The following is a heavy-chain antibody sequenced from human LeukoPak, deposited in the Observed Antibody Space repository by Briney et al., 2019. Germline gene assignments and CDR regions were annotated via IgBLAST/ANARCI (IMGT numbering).Heavy chain of an antibody. Sequence: PGGSLRLSCAASGFTFSSYGMPWVRQAPGKGLEWVAVISYDGSNKYYADSVKGRLTISRDNSKNTLYLQMNSLRAEDTAVYYXXXXXXXXXXXLLFHDAFDIWGQGTMVTVSS. V-gene: IGHV3-30*03. D-gene: IGHD3-10*01. J-gene: IGHJ3*02. CDR2: ISYDGSNK. CDR1: GFTFSSYG. CDR3: XXXXXXXXXXLLFHDAFDI.